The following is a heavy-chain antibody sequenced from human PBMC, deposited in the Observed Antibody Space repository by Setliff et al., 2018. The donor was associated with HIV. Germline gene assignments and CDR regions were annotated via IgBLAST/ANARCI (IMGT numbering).Heavy chain of an antibody. CDR3: ARDRGSGTCRGCDYMDV. D-gene: IGHD3-3*01. J-gene: IGHJ6*03. V-gene: IGHV3-74*01. CDR2: MDGDGKYI. CDR1: GFTFSNFW. Sequence: PGGSLRLSCAASGFTFSNFWMQRVRQAPGEGLVCVSRMDGDGKYIFYADSVKGRFTISRDNAKNTLYLQMNSLRDEDTAVYYCARDRGSGTCRGCDYMDVWGKGTTVTV.